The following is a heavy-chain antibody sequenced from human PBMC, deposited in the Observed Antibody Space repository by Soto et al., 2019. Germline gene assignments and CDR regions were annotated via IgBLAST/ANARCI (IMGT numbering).Heavy chain of an antibody. D-gene: IGHD3-3*02. Sequence: SETLSLTCTVSGGSISSSSYYWGWIRQPPGKGLEWIGSIYYSGSTYYNPSLKSRVTISVDTSKNQFSLKLSSVTAADTDVYYCATNFSRFLKWFDTWGQGTMVPVS. V-gene: IGHV4-39*01. J-gene: IGHJ5*02. CDR1: GGSISSSSYY. CDR3: ATNFSRFLKWFDT. CDR2: IYYSGST.